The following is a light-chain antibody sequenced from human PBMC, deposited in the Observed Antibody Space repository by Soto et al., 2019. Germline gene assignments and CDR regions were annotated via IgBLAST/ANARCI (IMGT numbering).Light chain of an antibody. J-gene: IGLJ1*01. Sequence: QSVLTQPPSVSGAPGQRVTISCTGSSSNIGAGYDVHWYQQLPGTAPKLLIYGNNNRPSGVPDRFSGSKSGTSASLAITGLXAXDXADYYCQSYDSSLSGYVFGTGTKVTVL. CDR2: GNN. CDR3: QSYDSSLSGYV. CDR1: SSNIGAGYD. V-gene: IGLV1-40*01.